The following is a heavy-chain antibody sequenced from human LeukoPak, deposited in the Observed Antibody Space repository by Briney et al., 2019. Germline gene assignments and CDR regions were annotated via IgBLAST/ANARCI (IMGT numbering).Heavy chain of an antibody. J-gene: IGHJ4*02. D-gene: IGHD4-17*01. CDR3: ASLTVTTGYYFDY. CDR1: GGSISSSNW. Sequence: SETLSLTCAVSGGSISSSNWWSWVRQPPGKGLEWIGEIYHSGSTNYNPSLKSRVTISVDKSKNQFSLKLSSVTAADTAVYYCASLTVTTGYYFDYWGQGTLVTVSS. V-gene: IGHV4-4*02. CDR2: IYHSGST.